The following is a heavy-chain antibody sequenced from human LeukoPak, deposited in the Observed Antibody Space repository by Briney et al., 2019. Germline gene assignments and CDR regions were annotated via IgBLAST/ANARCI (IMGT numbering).Heavy chain of an antibody. CDR1: GGSISSGSYY. CDR3: ARDSRRVGATGFDY. J-gene: IGHJ4*02. V-gene: IGHV4-61*02. CDR2: IYTSGST. D-gene: IGHD1-26*01. Sequence: TSETLSLTCTVSGGSISSGSYYWSWIRQPAGKGLEWIGRIYTSGSTNYNPSLKSRVTISVDTSKNQFSLKLSSVTAADTAVYYCARDSRRVGATGFDYWGQGTLVTVSS.